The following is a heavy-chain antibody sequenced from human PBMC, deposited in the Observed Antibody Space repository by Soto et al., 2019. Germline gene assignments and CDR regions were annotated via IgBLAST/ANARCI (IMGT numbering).Heavy chain of an antibody. D-gene: IGHD3-3*01. CDR1: GGSISSGGYY. V-gene: IGHV4-31*03. CDR3: ARGRTIVGVVEPNMDV. Sequence: QVQLQESGPGLVKPSQTLSLTCTVSGGSISSGGYYWSWIRQHPGKGLEWIGYIYYSGSTYYNPSLKSRVTISVDTDKNQFALKLSSGTAADTAVYYCARGRTIVGVVEPNMDVGGQGTTVTVSS. CDR2: IYYSGST. J-gene: IGHJ6*02.